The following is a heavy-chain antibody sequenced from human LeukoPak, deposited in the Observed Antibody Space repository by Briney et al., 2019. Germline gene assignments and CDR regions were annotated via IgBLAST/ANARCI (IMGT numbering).Heavy chain of an antibody. CDR2: IYYSGST. Sequence: SETLSLTCTVSGGSVSSSSYYWSWIRQPPGEGLEWIGYIYYSGSTNYNPSLRSRVTISVDTSKNQFSLMLNSVTAADTAVYYCARGWPHDYDILTGPRDYFDYWGQGTLVTVSS. D-gene: IGHD3-9*01. CDR1: GGSVSSSSYY. CDR3: ARGWPHDYDILTGPRDYFDY. J-gene: IGHJ4*02. V-gene: IGHV4-61*01.